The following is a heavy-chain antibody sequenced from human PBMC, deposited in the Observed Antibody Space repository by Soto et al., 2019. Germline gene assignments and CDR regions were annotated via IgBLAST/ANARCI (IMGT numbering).Heavy chain of an antibody. Sequence: QVQLVQSGAEVKKPGASVKVSCKASGYTFTSYYMHWVRQAPGQRLEWMGIINPSGGSTSYPQKFQDRVTVTRDTSTSTVYMELTRLRSEDTAVYYCAEASSGWAPTDYWGQGTLVTVSS. CDR2: INPSGGST. V-gene: IGHV1-46*01. CDR3: AEASSGWAPTDY. CDR1: GYTFTSYY. J-gene: IGHJ4*02. D-gene: IGHD6-19*01.